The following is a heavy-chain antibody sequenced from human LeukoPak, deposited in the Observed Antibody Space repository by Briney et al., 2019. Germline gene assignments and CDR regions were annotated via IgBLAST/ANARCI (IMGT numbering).Heavy chain of an antibody. CDR1: GGSINSHF. V-gene: IGHV4-59*11. CDR2: IHSTGST. Sequence: SETLSLTCTVSGGSINSHFWSWIRQPPGKGLEWIGYIHSTGSTNYNPSLKSRVTISVDTSRNQFSLKLSSVTAADTALYYCARDGYSGSSLFDYWGQGALVTVSS. CDR3: ARDGYSGSSLFDY. J-gene: IGHJ4*02. D-gene: IGHD1-26*01.